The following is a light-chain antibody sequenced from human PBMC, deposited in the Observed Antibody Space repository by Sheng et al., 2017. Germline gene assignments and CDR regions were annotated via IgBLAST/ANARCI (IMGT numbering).Light chain of an antibody. V-gene: IGKV3-20*01. CDR3: QQYGSSPLT. CDR1: QSLSSSH. Sequence: EIALTQSPGTLSLSPGERATLSCRTSQSLSSSHLAWYQHKPGQAPRLLIYGASSRATGIPDRFSGSGSGTDFTLTISRLEPEDFAVYYCQQYGSSPLTFGGGTKVEIK. J-gene: IGKJ4*01. CDR2: GAS.